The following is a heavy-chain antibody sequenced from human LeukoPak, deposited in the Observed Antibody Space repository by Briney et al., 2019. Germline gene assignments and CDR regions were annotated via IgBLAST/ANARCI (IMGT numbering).Heavy chain of an antibody. Sequence: PSETLSLTCTVSGGSISSYYWSWIRQPPGKGLEWIGYIYYSGSTNYNPSLKSRVTISVDTSKNQFSLKLSSVTAADTAVYYCARGPLWELLFDYWGQGTLVTVSS. V-gene: IGHV4-59*01. D-gene: IGHD2-15*01. CDR2: IYYSGST. J-gene: IGHJ4*02. CDR3: ARGPLWELLFDY. CDR1: GGSISSYY.